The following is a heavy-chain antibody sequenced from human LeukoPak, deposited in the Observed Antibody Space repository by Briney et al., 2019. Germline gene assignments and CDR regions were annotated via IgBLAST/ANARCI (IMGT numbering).Heavy chain of an antibody. CDR1: GFTFSSYA. CDR2: ISGSGGST. J-gene: IGHJ2*01. V-gene: IGHV3-23*01. CDR3: ARVRSSWYKDWYFDL. Sequence: PEGSLRLSCAASGFTFSSYAMSWVRQAPGKGLEWVSAISGSGGSTYYADSVKGRFTISRDNSKNTLYLQMNSLRAEDTAVYYCARVRSSWYKDWYFDLWGRGTLVTVSS. D-gene: IGHD6-13*01.